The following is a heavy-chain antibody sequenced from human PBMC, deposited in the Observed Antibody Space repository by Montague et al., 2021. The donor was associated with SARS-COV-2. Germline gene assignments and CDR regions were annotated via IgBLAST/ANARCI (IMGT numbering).Heavy chain of an antibody. J-gene: IGHJ4*02. D-gene: IGHD5-12*01. V-gene: IGHV2-5*02. CDR2: IYWDDDK. CDR1: GFSLSTSGVG. CDR3: AHRSTYSGYAYFDY. Sequence: PALVKPTQTLTLTCTFSGFSLSTSGVGMGWIRQPPGKALEWLALIYWDDDKRYSPSLKSRLTITKDTSKNQVVLTMTNMDPVDTATYYCAHRSTYSGYAYFDYWGQGTLVTVSS.